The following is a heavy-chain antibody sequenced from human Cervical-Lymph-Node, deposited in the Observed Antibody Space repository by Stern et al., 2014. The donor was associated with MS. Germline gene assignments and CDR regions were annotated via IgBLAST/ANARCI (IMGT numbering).Heavy chain of an antibody. CDR2: IIPILGST. V-gene: IGHV1-69*06. D-gene: IGHD5/OR15-5a*01. CDR3: ARDLGVGPSVS. J-gene: IGHJ5*02. Sequence: VQLVESGAEVKKPASSVKGSCKASGGTFNTSAISWVRQSPGQELEWMGGIIPILGSTIYAQKFQGRVTFTADKSTSTAYMALSGLRYEDTAVYYCARDLGVGPSVSWGQGTVVTVSS. CDR1: GGTFNTSA.